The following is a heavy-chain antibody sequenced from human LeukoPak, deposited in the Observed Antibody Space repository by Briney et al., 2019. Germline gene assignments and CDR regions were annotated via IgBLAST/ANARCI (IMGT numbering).Heavy chain of an antibody. CDR1: GFTFSSYA. D-gene: IGHD7-27*01. CDR2: ISGSGGST. J-gene: IGHJ4*02. Sequence: SGGSLRLSCAASGFTFSSYAMSWVRQAPGKGLEWVSAISGSGGSTYYADSVKGRFTISRDNSKNTLYLQMNSLRAEDTAVYYCAKDGVNWGCVDYWGQGTLVTVSS. CDR3: AKDGVNWGCVDY. V-gene: IGHV3-23*01.